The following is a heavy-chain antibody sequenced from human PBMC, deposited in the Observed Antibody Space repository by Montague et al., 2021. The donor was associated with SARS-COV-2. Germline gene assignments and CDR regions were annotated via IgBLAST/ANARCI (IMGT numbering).Heavy chain of an antibody. Sequence: SETLSLTCTVSGGSTSSYYWSWIRQPPGKGLEWIGYIYYSGSTNYNPSLKSRVTISVDTSKNQFSLKLSSVTAADTAVYYCARYGSGKYHADYSGSYHLDYWGQGTLVTVSS. CDR3: ARYGSGKYHADYSGSYHLDY. J-gene: IGHJ4*02. CDR1: GGSTSSYY. V-gene: IGHV4-59*01. D-gene: IGHD1-26*01. CDR2: IYYSGST.